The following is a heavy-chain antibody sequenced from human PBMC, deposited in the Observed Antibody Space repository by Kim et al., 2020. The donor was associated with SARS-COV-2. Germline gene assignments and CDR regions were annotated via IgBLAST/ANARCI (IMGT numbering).Heavy chain of an antibody. D-gene: IGHD6-13*01. CDR1: GGSISSSSYY. J-gene: IGHJ6*02. V-gene: IGHV4-39*01. CDR2: IYYSGST. CDR3: ARQFVRGIAAAGDYGMDV. Sequence: SETLSLTCTVSGGSISSSSYYWGWIRQPPGKGLEWIGSIYYSGSTYYNPSLKSRVTISVDTSKNQFSLKLSSVTAADTAVYYCARQFVRGIAAAGDYGMDVWGQGTTVTVSS.